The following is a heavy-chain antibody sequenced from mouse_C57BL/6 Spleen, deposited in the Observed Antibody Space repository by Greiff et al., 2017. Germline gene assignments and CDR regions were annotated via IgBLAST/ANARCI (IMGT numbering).Heavy chain of an antibody. CDR1: GFTFSDYG. CDR2: ISSGSSTI. D-gene: IGHD4-1*01. J-gene: IGHJ4*01. CDR3: AKLGRDAMDY. V-gene: IGHV5-17*01. Sequence: EVKLVESGGGLVKPGGSLKLSCAASGFTFSDYGMHWVRQAPEKGLEWVAYISSGSSTIYYADTVTGRFTISRDNAKNTLFLQMTRLRSEDTAMYYCAKLGRDAMDYWGQGTSVTVSS.